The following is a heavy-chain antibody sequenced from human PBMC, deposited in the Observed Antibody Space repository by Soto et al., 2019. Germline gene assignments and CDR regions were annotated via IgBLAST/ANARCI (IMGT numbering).Heavy chain of an antibody. J-gene: IGHJ2*01. CDR3: ATTGYSSGWYDWYFDL. CDR2: ISYDGSNK. V-gene: IGHV3-30*03. CDR1: GFTFSSYG. Sequence: QVQLVESGGGVVQPGRSLRLSCAASGFTFSSYGMHWVRQAPGKGLEWVAVISYDGSNKYYADSVKGRFTISRDNSKNTRYLQMNSLRAEDTSVYYCATTGYSSGWYDWYFDLWGRGTLVTVSS. D-gene: IGHD6-19*01.